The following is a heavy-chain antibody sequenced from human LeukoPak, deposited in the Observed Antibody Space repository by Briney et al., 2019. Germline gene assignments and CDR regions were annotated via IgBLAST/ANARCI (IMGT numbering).Heavy chain of an antibody. J-gene: IGHJ4*02. V-gene: IGHV3-15*01. CDR3: TTATVTTKFDY. D-gene: IGHD4-17*01. CDR1: GFTFSDAW. Sequence: GGSLRLSCAASGFTFSDAWMSWDRQAPGKGLEWVGRIKSKTDGGTTDYAAPVKGRFTISRDDSKNTLYLQMNSLKTEDTAVYYCTTATVTTKFDYWGQGTLVTVSS. CDR2: IKSKTDGGTT.